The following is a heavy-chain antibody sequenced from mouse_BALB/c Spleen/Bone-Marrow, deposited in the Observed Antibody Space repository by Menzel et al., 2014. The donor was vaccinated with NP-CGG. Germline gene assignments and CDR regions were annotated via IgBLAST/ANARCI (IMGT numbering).Heavy chain of an antibody. V-gene: IGHV1-9*01. CDR1: GYTFSSYW. J-gene: IGHJ4*01. CDR2: TLPGSGST. CDR3: ASRYDAMDY. Sequence: VQLQQSGAELMKPGASVKISCKATGYTFSSYWIEWVKQRPGHGLEWIGETLPGSGSTDYNEKFKGKATFTADTSSNTAYIQLSSLTSEDSAVYYCASRYDAMDYWGQGTSVTVSS.